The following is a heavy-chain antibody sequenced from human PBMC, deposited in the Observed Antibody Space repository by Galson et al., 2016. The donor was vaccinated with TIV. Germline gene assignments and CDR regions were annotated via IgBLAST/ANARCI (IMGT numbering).Heavy chain of an antibody. CDR2: IYYTGIT. V-gene: IGHV4-39*07. J-gene: IGHJ4*02. CDR1: GGSVSHTSYY. Sequence: SETLSLTCTVSGGSVSHTSYYWGWIRQPPGKGLEWIGTIYYTGITFYNPSLESRVTISEDTSKNQFSLKLSSVSVADTAVYYCARTTGAGVAARVLFDFWGLGTLVTVSS. D-gene: IGHD6-6*01. CDR3: ARTTGAGVAARVLFDF.